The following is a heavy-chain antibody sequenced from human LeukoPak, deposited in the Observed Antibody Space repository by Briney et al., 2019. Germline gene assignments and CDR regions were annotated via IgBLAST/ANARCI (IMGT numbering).Heavy chain of an antibody. V-gene: IGHV3-30*18. CDR3: AKWAALLWFGESSSGYYFDY. D-gene: IGHD3-10*01. CDR1: GFNFNNYG. J-gene: IGHJ4*02. Sequence: PGGSLRLSCAASGFNFNNYGLHWVRQAPGKGLEWVAVVSYDGSKKYYADSVKGRFTISRDNSKNTLYLQMNSLRAEDTAVYYCAKWAALLWFGESSSGYYFDYWGQGALVTVSS. CDR2: VSYDGSKK.